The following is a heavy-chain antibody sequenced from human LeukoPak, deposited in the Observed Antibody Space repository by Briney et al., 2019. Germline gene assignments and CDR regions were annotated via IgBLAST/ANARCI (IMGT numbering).Heavy chain of an antibody. Sequence: GGSLRLSCAASGFTFSSYEMNWVRQAPGKGLEWVSYISTIGCTIYYAGSVKGRFTISRDNAKKSLYLQMNSLRGEDRAVYYCAMISWLDPWGQGTLVTVSS. J-gene: IGHJ5*02. V-gene: IGHV3-48*03. CDR3: AMISWLDP. CDR1: GFTFSSYE. CDR2: ISTIGCTI.